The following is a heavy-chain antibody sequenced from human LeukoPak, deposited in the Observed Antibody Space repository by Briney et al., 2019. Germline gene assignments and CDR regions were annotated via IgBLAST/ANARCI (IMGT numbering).Heavy chain of an antibody. V-gene: IGHV4-4*02. CDR1: GGSISSSNW. CDR2: IYHSGST. J-gene: IGHJ6*02. Sequence: SGTLSLTCAVSGGSISSSNWWSWVRQPPGRGLEWIGEIYHSGSTNYNPSLKSRVTISVDKSKNQFSMKLSSVTAADTAVYYCARVPSPDYYYYYGMDVWGQGTTVTVSS. CDR3: ARVPSPDYYYYYGMDV.